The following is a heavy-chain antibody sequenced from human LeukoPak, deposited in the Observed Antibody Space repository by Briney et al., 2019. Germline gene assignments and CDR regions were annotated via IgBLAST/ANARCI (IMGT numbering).Heavy chain of an antibody. J-gene: IGHJ4*02. D-gene: IGHD5-24*01. Sequence: PGGSLRLSCAASGFTFSSYAMSWVRQAPGKGLEWVSAISGSGGSTYYADSVKGRFTIFRDNSKNTLYLQMNSLRAEDTAVYYCAKDRDRDGYNFGYFDYWGQGTLVTVSS. CDR1: GFTFSSYA. CDR2: ISGSGGST. CDR3: AKDRDRDGYNFGYFDY. V-gene: IGHV3-23*01.